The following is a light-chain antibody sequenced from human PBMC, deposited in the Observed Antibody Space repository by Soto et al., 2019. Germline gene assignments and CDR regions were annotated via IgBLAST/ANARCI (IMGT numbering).Light chain of an antibody. J-gene: IGLJ1*01. V-gene: IGLV2-14*01. CDR2: DVS. CDR1: SSDVGGYNY. CDR3: SSYTSSSTF. Sequence: QPVLTQPASVSGSPGQSITISCTGTSSDVGGYNYVSWYQQHPGKAPKLMIYDVSNRPSGVSNRFSGSKSGNTASLTISGLQAEDEADYYCSSYTSSSTFFGTGTKVTVL.